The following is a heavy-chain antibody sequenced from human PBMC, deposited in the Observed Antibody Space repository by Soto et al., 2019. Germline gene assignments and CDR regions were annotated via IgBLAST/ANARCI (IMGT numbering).Heavy chain of an antibody. Sequence: EMQLVESGGGLVKPGGSLRLSCAASDFTFTNAWMHWVRQAPGKGLEWVGRITSNTDGGTTDYAAPVKGRFTISRDDSKNTMYLQMNSLKTEDTAVYYCTTKYSGHWGQGTLVTVSS. CDR2: ITSNTDGGTT. D-gene: IGHD2-15*01. V-gene: IGHV3-15*07. CDR1: DFTFTNAW. CDR3: TTKYSGH. J-gene: IGHJ4*02.